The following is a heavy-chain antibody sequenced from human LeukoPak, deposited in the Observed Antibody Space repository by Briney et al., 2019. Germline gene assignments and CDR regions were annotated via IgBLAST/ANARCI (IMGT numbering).Heavy chain of an antibody. CDR2: ISSSGSTI. D-gene: IGHD3-9*01. J-gene: IGHJ5*02. V-gene: IGHV3-48*03. Sequence: PGGSLRLSCAASGFTFSSYEMNWVRQAPGKGLEWVSYISSSGSTIYYADSVKGRFTISRDNAKNSLYLQMNSLRAEDTAVYYCARVKILRYFWFDPWGQGTLVTVSS. CDR1: GFTFSSYE. CDR3: ARVKILRYFWFDP.